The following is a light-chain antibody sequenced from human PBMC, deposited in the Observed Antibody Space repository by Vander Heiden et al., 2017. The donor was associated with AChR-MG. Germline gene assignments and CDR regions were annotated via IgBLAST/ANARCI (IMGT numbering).Light chain of an antibody. CDR2: LNSDGSH. CDR3: QTWATGTVV. CDR1: SGHSSYA. V-gene: IGLV4-69*01. J-gene: IGLJ2*01. Sequence: QLVLPQSPSASASLGASVKLTCTLSSGHSSYAIAWHQQQPEKGPRYLMKLNSDGSHSKGDGIPDRFSGSSSGAERSLTISSLQSEDEADYYCQTWATGTVVFGGGTKLTVL.